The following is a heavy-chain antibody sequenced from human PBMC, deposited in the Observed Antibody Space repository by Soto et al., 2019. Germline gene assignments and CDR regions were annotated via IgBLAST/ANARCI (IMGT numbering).Heavy chain of an antibody. CDR2: IVVGSGNT. CDR1: GFTFTSSA. CDR3: ATSLGFHYSGSYYCYYGMDV. Sequence: QMQLVQSGPEVKKPGTSVKVSCKASGFTFTSSAVQWVRQARGQRLEWIGWIVVGSGNTNYAQKFQERVTITRDMTTSTAYMELSSLRSEDTAVYYCATSLGFHYSGSYYCYYGMDVWGQGTTVTVSS. V-gene: IGHV1-58*01. D-gene: IGHD1-26*01. J-gene: IGHJ6*02.